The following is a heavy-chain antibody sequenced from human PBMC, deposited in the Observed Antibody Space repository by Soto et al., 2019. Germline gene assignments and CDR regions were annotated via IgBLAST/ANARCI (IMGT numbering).Heavy chain of an antibody. J-gene: IGHJ3*02. V-gene: IGHV4-34*01. D-gene: IGHD6-13*01. CDR2: INHSGST. Sequence: LSLTCAVYCGSFSVYYWIWIRQPPGKGLEWIGEINHSGSTNYNPSLKSRVTISVDTSKNQFSLKLSSVTAADTAVYYCAGGARYSSSWYLQRAFDIWGQGTMVTVSS. CDR1: CGSFSVYY. CDR3: AGGARYSSSWYLQRAFDI.